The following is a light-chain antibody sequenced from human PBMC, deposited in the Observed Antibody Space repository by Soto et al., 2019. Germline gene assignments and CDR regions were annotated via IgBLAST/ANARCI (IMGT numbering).Light chain of an antibody. CDR2: DAS. CDR1: QSISSY. Sequence: DIQMTHSPSSLPASVGARVTITCRASQSISSYLNWYQQKPGKAPKLLIYDASSLQSGVPSRFSGSGSGTDFTLTISSLQPEDFATYYCQQASSFPLTFGGGTKVDIK. J-gene: IGKJ4*01. V-gene: IGKV1-39*01. CDR3: QQASSFPLT.